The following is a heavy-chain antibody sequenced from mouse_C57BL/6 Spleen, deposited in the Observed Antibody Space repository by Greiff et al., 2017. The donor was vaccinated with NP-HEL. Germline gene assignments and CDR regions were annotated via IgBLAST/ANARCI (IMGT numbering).Heavy chain of an antibody. D-gene: IGHD1-1*01. V-gene: IGHV1-69*01. Sequence: VQLQQPGAELVMPGASVKLSCKASGYTFTSYWMHWVKQRPGQGLEWIGEIDPSDSYTNYNQKFKGKSTLTVDKSSSTAYMQLSSLTSEDSAVYYCAIITTVVADYWGQGTTLTVSS. CDR1: GYTFTSYW. CDR2: IDPSDSYT. CDR3: AIITTVVADY. J-gene: IGHJ2*01.